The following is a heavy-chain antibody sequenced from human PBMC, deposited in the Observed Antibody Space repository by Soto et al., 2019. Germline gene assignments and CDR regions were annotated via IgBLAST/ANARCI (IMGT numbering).Heavy chain of an antibody. D-gene: IGHD2-2*01. Sequence: GGSLRLSCAASGFTFSSYAMSWVRQAPGKGLEWVSAISGSGGSTYYADSVKGRFTISRDNSKNTLYLQMNSLRAEDTAVYYCAMGDIVVVPAGDAFDIWGQGTMVTVSS. J-gene: IGHJ3*02. CDR2: ISGSGGST. V-gene: IGHV3-23*01. CDR1: GFTFSSYA. CDR3: AMGDIVVVPAGDAFDI.